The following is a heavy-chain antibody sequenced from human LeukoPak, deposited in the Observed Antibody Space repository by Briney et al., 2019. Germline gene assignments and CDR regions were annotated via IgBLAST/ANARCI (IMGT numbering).Heavy chain of an antibody. CDR3: ARRHSSGWFYY. CDR1: GYSISNGYY. CDR2: IYRSGST. V-gene: IGHV4-38-2*02. J-gene: IGHJ4*02. D-gene: IGHD6-19*01. Sequence: SETLSLTCTVSGYSISNGYYWDWIRQPPGRGVEWIGNIYRSGSTSYNPSLKSRVTISVDTSKNQFSLKVNSGTAADTAVYYCARRHSSGWFYYWGQGTLVTVSS.